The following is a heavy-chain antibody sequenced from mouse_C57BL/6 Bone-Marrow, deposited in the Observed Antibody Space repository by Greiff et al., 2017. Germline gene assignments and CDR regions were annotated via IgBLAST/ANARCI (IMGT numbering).Heavy chain of an antibody. Sequence: VQLQQPGAELVKPGASVKLSCKASGYTFTSYWMHWVKQRPGQGLEWIGMIHPNSGSTNYNEKFKSKATLTVDKSSSTAYMQLSSLTSEDSAVYYCAREDGYYIYYYAMDYWGQGTSVTVSS. CDR1: GYTFTSYW. CDR3: AREDGYYIYYYAMDY. CDR2: IHPNSGST. D-gene: IGHD2-3*01. J-gene: IGHJ4*01. V-gene: IGHV1-64*01.